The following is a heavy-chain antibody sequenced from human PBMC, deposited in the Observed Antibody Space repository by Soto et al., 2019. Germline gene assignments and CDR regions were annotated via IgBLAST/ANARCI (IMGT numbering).Heavy chain of an antibody. V-gene: IGHV4-31*03. CDR3: ASYYDSSGYYPKGNYYYGMDV. CDR1: GGSISSGGYY. D-gene: IGHD3-22*01. J-gene: IGHJ6*02. Sequence: SETLSLTCTVSGGSISSGGYYWSWIRQHPGKDLEWIGYIYYSGSTYYNPSLKSRVTISVDTSKNQFSLKLSSVTAADTAVYYCASYYDSSGYYPKGNYYYGMDVWGQGTTVTVSS. CDR2: IYYSGST.